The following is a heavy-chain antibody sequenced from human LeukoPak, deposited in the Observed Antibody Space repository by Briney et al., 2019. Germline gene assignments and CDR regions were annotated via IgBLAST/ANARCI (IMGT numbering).Heavy chain of an antibody. J-gene: IGHJ4*02. CDR1: GGSISSYY. V-gene: IGHV4-59*08. CDR3: ARHVGYGYFDY. Sequence: PSETLSLTCTVSGGSISSYYWSWIRRPPGKGLEWIGYIYYSGSTNYNPSLKSRVTMSVDTSKNQFSLRLSSVTAADTAVYYCARHVGYGYFDYWGQGALVTVSS. CDR2: IYYSGST. D-gene: IGHD5-12*01.